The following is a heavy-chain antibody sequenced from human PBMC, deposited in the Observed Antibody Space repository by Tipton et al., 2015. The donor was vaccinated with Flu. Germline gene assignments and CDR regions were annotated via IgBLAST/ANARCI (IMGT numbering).Heavy chain of an antibody. D-gene: IGHD3-10*01. CDR1: GGSFSGYY. V-gene: IGHV4-34*01. CDR3: ARRTKGTMVRGVIVNWFDP. J-gene: IGHJ5*02. Sequence: TLSLTCAVYGGSFSGYYWSWIRQPPGKGLEWIGEINHSGSTNYNPSLKSRVTISVDTSKNQFSLKLSSVTVADTAVYYCARRTKGTMVRGVIVNWFDPWGQGTLVTVSS. CDR2: INHSGST.